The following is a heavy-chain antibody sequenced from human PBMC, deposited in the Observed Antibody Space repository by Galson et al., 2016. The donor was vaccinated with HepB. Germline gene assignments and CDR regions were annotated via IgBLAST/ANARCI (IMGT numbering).Heavy chain of an antibody. V-gene: IGHV4-4*02. CDR3: ARHIIVTGTRGFDF. CDR1: GDPIVSLNW. Sequence: ETLSLTCTVSGDPIVSLNWWSWVRQPSGKGLEWIGETYHSGSTYLNPSLNSRVAISIDRSKNHFSLSLNSVTAADTAVYYCARHIIVTGTRGFDFWGQGILVTVSS. J-gene: IGHJ4*02. D-gene: IGHD1-7*01. CDR2: TYHSGST.